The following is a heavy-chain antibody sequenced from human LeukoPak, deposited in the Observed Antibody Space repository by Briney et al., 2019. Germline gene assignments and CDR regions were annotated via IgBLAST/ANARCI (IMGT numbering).Heavy chain of an antibody. J-gene: IGHJ4*02. CDR2: ISTKSDYI. V-gene: IGHV3-21*01. CDR3: ARVGGEYVVSDY. D-gene: IGHD3-16*01. CDR1: GFTFRYYS. Sequence: GGSLRLSCAGSGFTFRYYSMTWVRQAPGKGLEWVSSISTKSDYIHYADSVKGRFTISRDNANNSVYLQMNSLTAEDTAVYYCARVGGEYVVSDYRGQGTLVAVSS.